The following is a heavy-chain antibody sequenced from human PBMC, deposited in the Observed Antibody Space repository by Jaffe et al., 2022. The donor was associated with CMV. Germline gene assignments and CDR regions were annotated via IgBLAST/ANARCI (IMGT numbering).Heavy chain of an antibody. CDR2: ISGSGGST. CDR3: AKDQHCGGECYSSHYYYGMDV. D-gene: IGHD2-21*01. V-gene: IGHV3-23*01. Sequence: EVQVLESGGGLVQPGGSLRLSCEVSGFTFSSYAMSWVRQAPGKGLEWVSLISGSGGSTYNADSVKGRFTISRDNSKNTLYLQMNSLRAEDTAVYYCAKDQHCGGECYSSHYYYGMDVWGQGTTVTVSS. CDR1: GFTFSSYA. J-gene: IGHJ6*02.